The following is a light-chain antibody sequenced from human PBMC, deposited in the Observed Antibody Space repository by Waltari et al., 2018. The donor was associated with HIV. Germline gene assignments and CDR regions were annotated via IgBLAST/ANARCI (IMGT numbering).Light chain of an antibody. V-gene: IGLV2-14*03. CDR2: DVS. Sequence: PGQSITISCTGTSSDVGGYNYVSWYQQHPGKAPKLMIYDVSNRPSGVSNRFSGSKSGNTASLTISGLQAEDEADYYCSSYTSSSALDVVFGGGTKLTVL. J-gene: IGLJ2*01. CDR3: SSYTSSSALDVV. CDR1: SSDVGGYNY.